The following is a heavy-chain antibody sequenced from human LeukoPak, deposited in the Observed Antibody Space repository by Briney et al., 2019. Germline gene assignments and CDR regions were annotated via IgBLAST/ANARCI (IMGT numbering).Heavy chain of an antibody. CDR2: INHSGST. D-gene: IGHD6-19*01. J-gene: IGHJ4*02. Sequence: PSETLSLTCAVYGGSFSVYYWSWIRQPPGKGLEWIGEINHSGSTNYNPSPKSRVTISVDTSKNQFSLKLSSVTAADTAVYYCARGPLAVAGTMVGILNGQPFDYWGQGTLVTVSS. CDR3: ARGPLAVAGTMVGILNGQPFDY. CDR1: GGSFSVYY. V-gene: IGHV4-34*01.